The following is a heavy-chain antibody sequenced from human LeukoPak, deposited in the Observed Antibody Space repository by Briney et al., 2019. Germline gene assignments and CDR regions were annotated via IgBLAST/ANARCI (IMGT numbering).Heavy chain of an antibody. CDR2: ISWNSGSI. CDR3: AKVGYYYDSSGYYYYFDY. V-gene: IGHV3-9*01. J-gene: IGHJ4*02. Sequence: GRSLRLSCAASGFTFDGYAMHWVRQAPGKGLEWVSGISWNSGSIGYADSVKGRFTISRDNAKNSLYLQMNSLRAEDTALYYCAKVGYYYDSSGYYYYFDYWGQGTLVTVSS. CDR1: GFTFDGYA. D-gene: IGHD3-22*01.